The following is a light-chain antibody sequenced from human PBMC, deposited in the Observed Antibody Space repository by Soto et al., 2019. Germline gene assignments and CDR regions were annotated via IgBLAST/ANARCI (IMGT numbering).Light chain of an antibody. CDR3: AAWDDSLNVVV. CDR2: SNN. CDR1: SSNIESNT. Sequence: QSVLTQPPSASGTPGQRVTISCSGSSSNIESNTVNWYQQLPGTAPKLLIYSNNQRPSGVPDRFSGSKSGTSASLAISGLQSEDEADYYCAAWDDSLNVVVFGGGTKVTVL. J-gene: IGLJ2*01. V-gene: IGLV1-44*01.